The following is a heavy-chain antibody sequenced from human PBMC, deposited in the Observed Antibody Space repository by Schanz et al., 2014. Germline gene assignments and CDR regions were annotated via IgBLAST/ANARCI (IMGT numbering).Heavy chain of an antibody. D-gene: IGHD3-16*01. CDR2: IDTAGSYT. V-gene: IGHV3-9*01. J-gene: IGHJ5*02. CDR1: GFTFDDHA. CDR3: VRWGAS. Sequence: EVQLVESGGGLVQPGRSLRLSCAASGFTFDDHAMHWVRQVPGKGLEWVSTIDTAGSYTSYVDSVKGRFTISRDNAKNTLYLQMSRLRVEDTAVYYCVRWGASWGQGTLVTVSS.